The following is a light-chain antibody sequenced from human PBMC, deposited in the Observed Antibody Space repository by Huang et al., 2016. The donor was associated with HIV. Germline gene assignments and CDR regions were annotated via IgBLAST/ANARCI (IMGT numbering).Light chain of an antibody. CDR2: AAS. V-gene: IGKV1-39*01. J-gene: IGKJ5*01. CDR1: PTMNNF. CDR3: QQRYSTPGT. Sequence: DIQMTQSPSSLSASVGDRVTITCRASPTMNNFLNWYQRRPGKAPTLLIYAASTLQSGVPARLCGYGSGTVFTLTISGLQPDDFATYYCQQRYSTPGTFGQGTRLEIK.